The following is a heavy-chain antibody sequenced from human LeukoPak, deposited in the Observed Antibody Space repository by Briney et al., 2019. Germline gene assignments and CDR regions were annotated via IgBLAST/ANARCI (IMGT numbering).Heavy chain of an antibody. CDR1: GFTLSSYE. CDR2: ISSSGSTI. J-gene: IGHJ4*02. D-gene: IGHD5-18*01. Sequence: GGSLRLSCAASGFTLSSYEMNWVRQAPGKGLEWVSYISSSGSTIYYADSVKGRFTISRDNAKNSLYLQMNSLRAEDTAVYYCARDKYSYGYIDYWGQGTLVTVSS. CDR3: ARDKYSYGYIDY. V-gene: IGHV3-48*03.